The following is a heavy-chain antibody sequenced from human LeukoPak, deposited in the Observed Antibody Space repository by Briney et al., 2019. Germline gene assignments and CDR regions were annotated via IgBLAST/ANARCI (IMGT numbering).Heavy chain of an antibody. J-gene: IGHJ4*02. V-gene: IGHV3-23*01. CDR3: AKVRANRFASFDY. CDR1: GFTFSSYG. Sequence: GGTLRLSCAASGFTFSSYGMSWVRQAPGKGLEWVSGISGSGGTTYYADSVKGRFTISRDDSKITLYLQMNSLRAEDTAVYYCAKVRANRFASFDYWGQGTLVTVSS. CDR2: ISGSGGTT. D-gene: IGHD1/OR15-1a*01.